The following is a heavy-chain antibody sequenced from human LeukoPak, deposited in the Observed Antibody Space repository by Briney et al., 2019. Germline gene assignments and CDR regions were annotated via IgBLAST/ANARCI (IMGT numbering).Heavy chain of an antibody. Sequence: GGSLRLSCAAYGFTFTNYWLTWVRQAPGKGLEWVANINQDGGTEYYVDSMKGRFTISRDNAKNLVYLRINSLRAEDTAVYFCARHTLWRFDYWGQGALVTVSS. V-gene: IGHV3-7*01. CDR1: GFTFTNYW. CDR3: ARHTLWRFDY. CDR2: INQDGGTE. J-gene: IGHJ4*02. D-gene: IGHD1-1*01.